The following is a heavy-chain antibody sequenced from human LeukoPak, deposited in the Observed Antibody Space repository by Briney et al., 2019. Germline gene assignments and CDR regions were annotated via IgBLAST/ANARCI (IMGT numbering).Heavy chain of an antibody. V-gene: IGHV3-21*01. CDR3: ARDLVRGVFDY. CDR2: ISKSSALK. Sequence: PGGSLRLSCVASGYDFSGYTFTWVRQAPGKGLEYVSSISKSSALKYYAESVKGRFTISRDNAKNSLYLQMNSLRAEDTAVYYCARDLVRGVFDYWGQGTLVTVSS. J-gene: IGHJ4*02. CDR1: GYDFSGYT. D-gene: IGHD3-10*01.